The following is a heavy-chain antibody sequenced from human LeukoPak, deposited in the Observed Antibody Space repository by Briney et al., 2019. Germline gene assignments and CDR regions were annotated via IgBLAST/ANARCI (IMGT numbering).Heavy chain of an antibody. CDR1: GYTFTGYY. Sequence: GASVKVSCKASGYTFTGYYMHWVRQAPGQGLEWRGWINPNSGGTNYAQKLQGRVTMTRDTSISTAYMELSRLRSGDRAVYDCATYYESSGFDAFDIWGQGTMVAVSS. J-gene: IGHJ3*02. CDR3: ATYYESSGFDAFDI. V-gene: IGHV1-2*02. CDR2: INPNSGGT. D-gene: IGHD3-22*01.